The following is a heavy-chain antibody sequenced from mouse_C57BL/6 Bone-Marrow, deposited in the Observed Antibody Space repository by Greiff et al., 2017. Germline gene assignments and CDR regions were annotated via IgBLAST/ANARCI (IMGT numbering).Heavy chain of an antibody. V-gene: IGHV1-42*01. CDR1: GYSFTGYY. J-gene: IGHJ1*03. D-gene: IGHD2-1*01. CDR3: ARNGGDGNYGTLNDV. Sequence: EVKLVESGPELVKPGASVKISCKASGYSFTGYYMNWVKQSPEKSLEWIGEINPSTGGTTYNQKFKAKATLTVDKSSSTAYMQLKSLTSEDSAVYYCARNGGDGNYGTLNDVWGTGTTVTVSS. CDR2: INPSTGGT.